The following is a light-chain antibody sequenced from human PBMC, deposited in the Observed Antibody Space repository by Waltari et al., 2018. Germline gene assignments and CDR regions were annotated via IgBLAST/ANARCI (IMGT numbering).Light chain of an antibody. CDR3: QQGNNFPPT. V-gene: IGKV1-12*01. J-gene: IGKJ1*01. CDR1: QGISNY. Sequence: DIQMTQSPSSVSASVGDRVTITCRASQGISNYLAWYQQKPGKAPKFLIYAASILQSGVSSRFSGSGSGTEFTLTINGLQPEDFATYFCQQGNNFPPTFGQGTEVEI. CDR2: AAS.